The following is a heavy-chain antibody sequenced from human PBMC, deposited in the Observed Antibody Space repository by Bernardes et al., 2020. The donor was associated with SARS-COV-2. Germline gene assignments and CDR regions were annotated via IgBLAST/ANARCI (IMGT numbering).Heavy chain of an antibody. CDR3: ATGPVVTREGWFDP. V-gene: IGHV1-24*01. J-gene: IGHJ5*02. CDR2: FDPEDGET. D-gene: IGHD2-21*02. CDR1: GYTLTELS. Sequence: ASVKVSCKVSGYTLTELSMHWVRQAPGKGLEWMGGFDPEDGETIYAQKFQGRVTMTEDTSTDTAYMDLSSLRSEDTAVYYCATGPVVTREGWFDPWGQGTLVTVSS.